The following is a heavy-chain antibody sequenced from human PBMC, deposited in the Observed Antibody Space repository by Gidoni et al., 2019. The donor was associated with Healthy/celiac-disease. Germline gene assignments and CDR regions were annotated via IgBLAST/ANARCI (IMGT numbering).Heavy chain of an antibody. CDR3: AKAPEGAFYIFDY. D-gene: IGHD2-15*01. Sequence: QVQLVESGGGVVQPGRSLRLSCAASGFTFSSYGMHWVRQAPGKGLECVAVISYDGSNKYYADSVKGRFTISRDNSKNTLYLQMNSLRAEDTAVYYCAKAPEGAFYIFDYWGQGTLVTVSS. CDR2: ISYDGSNK. V-gene: IGHV3-30*18. J-gene: IGHJ4*02. CDR1: GFTFSSYG.